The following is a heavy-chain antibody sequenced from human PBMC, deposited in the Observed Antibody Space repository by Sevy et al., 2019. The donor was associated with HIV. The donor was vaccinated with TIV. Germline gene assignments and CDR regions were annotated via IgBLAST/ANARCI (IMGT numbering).Heavy chain of an antibody. V-gene: IGHV1-2*02. J-gene: IGHJ4*02. Sequence: ASVKVSCKASGYPFTDNYIHWVRQPPGQGFEWMGWINPNSGGTQFAQKFQGRVAMTRDTSISTAYLDLSSLRSDDTAVYYCAQLVGGTRDHYWGQGALVTVSS. D-gene: IGHD1-26*01. CDR2: INPNSGGT. CDR1: GYPFTDNY. CDR3: AQLVGGTRDHY.